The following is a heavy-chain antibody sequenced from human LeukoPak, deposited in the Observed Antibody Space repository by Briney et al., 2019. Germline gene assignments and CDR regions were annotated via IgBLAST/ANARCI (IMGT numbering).Heavy chain of an antibody. CDR3: ARDVPSTYDFWSGYYDY. J-gene: IGHJ4*02. D-gene: IGHD3-3*01. CDR1: GFTFTSYW. CDR2: ISSSSSTI. Sequence: GGSLRLSCAASGFTFTSYWMSWVRQAPGKGLEWVSYISSSSSTIYYADSVKGRFTISRDNAKNSLYLQMNSLRAEDTAVYYCARDVPSTYDFWSGYYDYWGQGTLVTVSS. V-gene: IGHV3-48*01.